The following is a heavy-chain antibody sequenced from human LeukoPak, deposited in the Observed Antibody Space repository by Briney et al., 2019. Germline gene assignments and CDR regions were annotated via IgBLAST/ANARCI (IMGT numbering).Heavy chain of an antibody. CDR3: AKAPVTTCSGAYCYPFDY. J-gene: IGHJ4*02. CDR2: ISYDGSSK. D-gene: IGHD2-15*01. Sequence: GGSLRLSCAASGFTFSSYAMHWVRQAPGKGLEWVAVISYDGSSKYYADSVKGRFTISRDNSKNTLYLQMNSLRAGDAAVYYCAKAPVTTCSGAYCYPFDYWSQGTLVTVSS. V-gene: IGHV3-30*04. CDR1: GFTFSSYA.